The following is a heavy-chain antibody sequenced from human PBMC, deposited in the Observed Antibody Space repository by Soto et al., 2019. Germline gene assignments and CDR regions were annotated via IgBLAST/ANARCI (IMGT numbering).Heavy chain of an antibody. V-gene: IGHV1-3*01. D-gene: IGHD3-10*01. J-gene: IGHJ6*02. Sequence: ASVKVSCKASGYTFTSYAIHWVRQAPGQRLEWMGWINAGNGNTKYSQKFQGRVTITRDTSASTAYMELSSLRSEDTAVYYCASLWGGYGPGYYSSMDVWGQGTTVTVSS. CDR1: GYTFTSYA. CDR2: INAGNGNT. CDR3: ASLWGGYGPGYYSSMDV.